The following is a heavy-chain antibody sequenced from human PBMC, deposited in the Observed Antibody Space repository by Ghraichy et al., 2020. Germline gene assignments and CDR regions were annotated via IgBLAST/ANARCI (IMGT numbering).Heavy chain of an antibody. J-gene: IGHJ4*02. CDR2: ISSRSSYI. V-gene: IGHV3-21*01. CDR1: GFTFSSSS. D-gene: IGHD4-17*01. Sequence: GGSLRLSCAASGFTFSSSSMNWVRQAPGKGLEWVSSISSRSSYIYYADSVKGRFTISSDNAKNSLYLQMNSLRAEDTAVYYCARDTGPHDYGDYYFDYWGQGTLVTVSS. CDR3: ARDTGPHDYGDYYFDY.